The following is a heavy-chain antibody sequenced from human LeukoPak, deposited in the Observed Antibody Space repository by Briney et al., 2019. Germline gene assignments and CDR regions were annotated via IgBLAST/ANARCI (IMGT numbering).Heavy chain of an antibody. V-gene: IGHV1-69*05. D-gene: IGHD2-2*01. J-gene: IGHJ1*01. CDR1: GGTFSSYA. CDR2: IIPIFGTA. Sequence: SVKVSCKASGGTFSSYAISWVRQAPGQGLEWMGRIIPIFGTANYAQKFQGRVTITTDESTSTAYMELSRLRSDDTAVYYCAREWGRTSYIQFWGQGTLVTVSS. CDR3: AREWGRTSYIQF.